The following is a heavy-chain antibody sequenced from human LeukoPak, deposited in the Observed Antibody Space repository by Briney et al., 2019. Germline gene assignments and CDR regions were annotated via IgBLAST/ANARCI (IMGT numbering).Heavy chain of an antibody. CDR1: TSTFSSYA. CDR2: ISYDGKDK. V-gene: IGHV3-30*18. Sequence: PGGSLRLSCAASTSTFSSYAMHWVRQAPGKGLEWVSIISYDGKDKYYGDSVKGRFTVSRDSSKNTLYLQMNSLRTEDTAVYYCAKGGWGSGWSSDRHAFDIWGQGTMVTVS. D-gene: IGHD6-19*01. J-gene: IGHJ3*02. CDR3: AKGGWGSGWSSDRHAFDI.